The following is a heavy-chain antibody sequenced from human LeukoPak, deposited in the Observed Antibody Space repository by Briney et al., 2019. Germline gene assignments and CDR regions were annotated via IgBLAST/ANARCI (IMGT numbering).Heavy chain of an antibody. CDR3: ARVSPQQLALTYYFDY. Sequence: KPSETLSLTCTVSGGSISSYYWSWIRQPPGKGLEWIGYIYYSGSTNYNPSLKSRVTISVDTSKNQFSLKLSSVTAADTAVYYCARVSPQQLALTYYFDYWGRGTLVTVSS. J-gene: IGHJ4*02. D-gene: IGHD6-13*01. CDR1: GGSISSYY. CDR2: IYYSGST. V-gene: IGHV4-59*08.